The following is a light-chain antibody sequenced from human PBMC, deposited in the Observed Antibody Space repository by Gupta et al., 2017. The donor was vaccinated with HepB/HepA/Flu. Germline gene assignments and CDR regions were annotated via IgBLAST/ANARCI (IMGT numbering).Light chain of an antibody. Sequence: SVTTQPTLVSGTPGQRVPISCSGSRSNVGRNNGYSYQQLPGTTPKLLIYFKDELPPGVPDRISGSKSDTTASLAISGRQSEEEADYYCAAWYTSHNFVVFGGGTKLTVL. CDR3: AAWYTSHNFVV. CDR1: RSNVGRNN. V-gene: IGLV1-44*01. J-gene: IGLJ2*01. CDR2: FKD.